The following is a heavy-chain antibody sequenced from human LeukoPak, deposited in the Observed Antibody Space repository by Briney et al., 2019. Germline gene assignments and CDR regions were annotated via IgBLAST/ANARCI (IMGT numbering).Heavy chain of an antibody. CDR1: GFTFSSYW. CDR2: IKQDGSEK. J-gene: IGHJ6*02. D-gene: IGHD5-18*01. CDR3: ARDEVQLSLDGYYYYGMDV. Sequence: GGSLRLSCAASGFTFSSYWMSWVRQAPGKGLEWVANIKQDGSEKYYVDSVKGRFTISRDNAKNSLYLQMNSLRAEDTAVYYCARDEVQLSLDGYYYYGMDVWGQGTTVTVSS. V-gene: IGHV3-7*01.